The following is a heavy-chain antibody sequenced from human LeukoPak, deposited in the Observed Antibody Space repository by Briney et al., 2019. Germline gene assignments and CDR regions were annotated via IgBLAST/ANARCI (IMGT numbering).Heavy chain of an antibody. D-gene: IGHD2-2*01. CDR2: ISSNGGGT. J-gene: IGHJ4*02. V-gene: IGHV3-23*01. CDR3: ARDFYCSRTSCYAPSFDY. Sequence: PGGSLRLSCAASGFTFSSYAMSWVRRAPGKGLEWVSAISSNGGGTFYADSVKGQFTISRDNSKNTLYLQMKSLRAEDTAVYYCARDFYCSRTSCYAPSFDYWGQGTLVTVSS. CDR1: GFTFSSYA.